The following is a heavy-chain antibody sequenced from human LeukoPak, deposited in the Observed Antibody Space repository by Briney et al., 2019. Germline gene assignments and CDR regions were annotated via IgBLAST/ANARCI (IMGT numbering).Heavy chain of an antibody. V-gene: IGHV4-59*01. J-gene: IGHJ3*02. CDR2: IYYSGST. Sequence: SETLSLTCTVSGGSISSYYWSWIRQPPGKGLEWVGYIYYSGSTNYNPSLKSRVTISVDTSKNQFSLKLSSVTAADTAVYYCARDLYYYDSSGTDAFDIWGQGTMVTVSS. CDR3: ARDLYYYDSSGTDAFDI. CDR1: GGSISSYY. D-gene: IGHD3-22*01.